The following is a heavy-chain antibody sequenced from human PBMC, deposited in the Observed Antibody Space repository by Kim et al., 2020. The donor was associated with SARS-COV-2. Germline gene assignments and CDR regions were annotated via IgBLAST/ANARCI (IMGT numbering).Heavy chain of an antibody. CDR3: ATAPARVRDGWFDA. CDR1: GYTFTELS. D-gene: IGHD6-6*01. J-gene: IGHJ5*02. CDR2: FDPEDGET. V-gene: IGHV1-24*01. Sequence: ASVKVSCKVSGYTFTELSMHWVRQAPGKGLEWMGGFDPEDGETIYAQKFQGRVTMTEDTSTDTAYMELSSLRSEDTAVYYCATAPARVRDGWFDAWGQGTLVTVSS.